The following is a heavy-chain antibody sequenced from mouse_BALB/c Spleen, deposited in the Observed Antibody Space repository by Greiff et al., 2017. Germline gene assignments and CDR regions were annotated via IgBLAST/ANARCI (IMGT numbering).Heavy chain of an antibody. J-gene: IGHJ2*01. CDR1: GFTFSSYA. CDR3: ARGRGNQYYFDY. CDR2: ISSGGST. D-gene: IGHD2-1*01. V-gene: IGHV5-6-5*01. Sequence: EVQLQESGGGLVKPGGSLKLSCAASGFTFSSYAMSWVRQTPEKRLEWVASISSGGSTYYPDSVKGRFTISRDNARNILYLQMSSLRSEDTAMYYCARGRGNQYYFDYWGQGTTLTVSS.